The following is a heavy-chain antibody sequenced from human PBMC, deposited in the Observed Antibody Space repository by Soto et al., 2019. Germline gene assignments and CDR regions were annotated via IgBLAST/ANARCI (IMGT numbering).Heavy chain of an antibody. V-gene: IGHV3-66*01. CDR2: IYSGGST. J-gene: IGHJ4*02. CDR3: ATKDPYSGSYSLDY. Sequence: EVQLVESGGGLVQPGGSLRLSCAASGFTVSSNYMSWVRQAPGKGLEWVSVIYSGGSTYYADSVKGRFTISRDNSKNTLYLQMNSLRDEDTAVYYCATKDPYSGSYSLDYWGQGTLVTVSS. CDR1: GFTVSSNY. D-gene: IGHD1-26*01.